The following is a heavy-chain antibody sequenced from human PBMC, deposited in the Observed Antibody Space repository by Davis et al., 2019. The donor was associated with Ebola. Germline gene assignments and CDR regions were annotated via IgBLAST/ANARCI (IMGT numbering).Heavy chain of an antibody. Sequence: GESLKISCAASGFTFSSYSMNWVRQAPGKGLEWVSSISSSSSYIYYADSVKGRFTISRDNAKNSLYLQMNSLRAEDTAGYYCARAGGIVVVPAAIRYYGMDVWGQGTTVTVSS. CDR3: ARAGGIVVVPAAIRYYGMDV. CDR2: ISSSSSYI. J-gene: IGHJ6*02. V-gene: IGHV3-21*01. D-gene: IGHD2-2*02. CDR1: GFTFSSYS.